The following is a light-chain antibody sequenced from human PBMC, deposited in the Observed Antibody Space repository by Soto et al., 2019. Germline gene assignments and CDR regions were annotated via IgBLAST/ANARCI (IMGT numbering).Light chain of an antibody. Sequence: EIVLTQSPATLSLSPGERATLSCRASQSVSSYLAWYQQKPGQAPRLLIYDASNRATGIPARFSGSGSGTDFTLTISSLEPEDFEVYYCQQRSNWRGTFGQGTKLEIK. CDR1: QSVSSY. CDR3: QQRSNWRGT. J-gene: IGKJ2*02. CDR2: DAS. V-gene: IGKV3-11*01.